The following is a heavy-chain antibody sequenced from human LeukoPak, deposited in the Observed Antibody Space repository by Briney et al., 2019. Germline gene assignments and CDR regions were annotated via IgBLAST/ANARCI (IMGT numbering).Heavy chain of an antibody. CDR2: IYSGGST. Sequence: PGGSLRLSCAASGFTVSSDYMSWVRQPPGNGLEWVSVIYSGGSTNYADSVKGRFTISRDNSKNTLHLQMNSLRVEDTAVYYCARGQSYYEAFDIWGQGTMVTVSS. J-gene: IGHJ3*02. D-gene: IGHD1-26*01. V-gene: IGHV3-53*03. CDR3: ARGQSYYEAFDI. CDR1: GFTVSSDY.